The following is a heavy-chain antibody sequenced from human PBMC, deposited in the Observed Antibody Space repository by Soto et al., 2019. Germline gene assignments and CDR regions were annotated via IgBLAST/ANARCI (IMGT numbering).Heavy chain of an antibody. Sequence: ASVKVSCKASGYTFTSYAMHWVRQAPGQRLEWMGWINAGNGNTKYSQKFQGRVTITRDTSASTAYMELSSLRSEGTAVYYCARDIVAGTGDYWGQGTLVTVSS. CDR2: INAGNGNT. CDR3: ARDIVAGTGDY. V-gene: IGHV1-3*01. J-gene: IGHJ4*02. CDR1: GYTFTSYA. D-gene: IGHD6-19*01.